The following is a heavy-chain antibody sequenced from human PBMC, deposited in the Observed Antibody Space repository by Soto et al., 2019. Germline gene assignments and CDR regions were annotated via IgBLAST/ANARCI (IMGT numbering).Heavy chain of an antibody. D-gene: IGHD2-2*01. CDR2: IYYSGST. CDR3: ARWITYCSSTSCFRDNWFDP. Sequence: SETLSLTCTVSGGSISSYYWSWIRQPPGKGLEWIGYIYYSGSTNYNPSLKSRVTISVDTSKNQFSLKLSSVTAADTAVYYCARWITYCSSTSCFRDNWFDPWGQGTLVTVSS. J-gene: IGHJ5*02. CDR1: GGSISSYY. V-gene: IGHV4-59*01.